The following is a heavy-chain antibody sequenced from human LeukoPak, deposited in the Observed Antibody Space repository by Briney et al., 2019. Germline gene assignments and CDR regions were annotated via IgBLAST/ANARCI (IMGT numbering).Heavy chain of an antibody. J-gene: IGHJ4*02. CDR2: ISGSGDST. V-gene: IGHV3-23*01. Sequence: GGSLRLSCAASGFTFSSYAMSWVRQAPGKGLEWVSTISGSGDSTYYADSVKGRFTIFRDKSKNTLYLQMNSLRAEDTAEYYCAKDSMFSNPSTNDYWGQGTLVTVSS. CDR1: GFTFSSYA. D-gene: IGHD3-10*02. CDR3: AKDSMFSNPSTNDY.